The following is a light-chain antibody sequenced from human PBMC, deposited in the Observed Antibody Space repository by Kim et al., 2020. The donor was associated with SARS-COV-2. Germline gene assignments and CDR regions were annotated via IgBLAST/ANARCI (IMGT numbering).Light chain of an antibody. CDR3: QQSYNTLT. Sequence: AAVGDRVNSPCRASQSIRSYLNWYQQQPGKAPKLLIYAASSLQSGVPSRFRVSGSGTDFTLTISSLQPEDFATYYCQQSYNTLTFGGGTKVDIK. CDR1: QSIRSY. CDR2: AAS. V-gene: IGKV1-39*01. J-gene: IGKJ4*02.